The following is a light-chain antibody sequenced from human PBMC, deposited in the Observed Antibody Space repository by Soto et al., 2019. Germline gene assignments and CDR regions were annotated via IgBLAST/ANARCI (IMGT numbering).Light chain of an antibody. J-gene: IGLJ2*01. Sequence: QSVLTQPPSASGTPGQRVTISCSGSSSNIGSNTVNWYQQLPGTAPKLLIYSNNRRPSGVPDRFSGSKSGTSASLAITGLQAEDEADYYCQSYDSSLSGHVVFGGGTKLTVL. CDR3: QSYDSSLSGHVV. V-gene: IGLV1-44*01. CDR2: SNN. CDR1: SSNIGSNT.